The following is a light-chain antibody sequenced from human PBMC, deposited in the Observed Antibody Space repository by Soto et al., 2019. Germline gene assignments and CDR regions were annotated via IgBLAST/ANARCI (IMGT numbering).Light chain of an antibody. CDR3: QQSYSVPLT. CDR1: QTITTT. Sequence: DIQMTQSPSSLSASIGDRVTITCRASQTITTTLSWYRQKPGKAPELLIYAASNLQSGVPSRFSGSGSGTDFTLTISSLQPEDSATYYCQQSYSVPLTFGPGTKVGI. J-gene: IGKJ3*01. V-gene: IGKV1-39*01. CDR2: AAS.